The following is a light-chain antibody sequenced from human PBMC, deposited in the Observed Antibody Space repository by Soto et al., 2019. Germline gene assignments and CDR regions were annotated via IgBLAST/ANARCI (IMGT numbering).Light chain of an antibody. J-gene: IGLJ1*01. CDR1: NSDVGSYNF. V-gene: IGLV2-23*02. CDR3: CSYATSYTYV. CDR2: AVN. Sequence: QSVLTQPASVSGSPGQSITISCTGTNSDVGSYNFVSWYQQGPGKAPKLILYAVNKRPSGVSNRFSGSKSGDTASLTISGLQAEDEADYYCCSYATSYTYVFGSGTKVTVL.